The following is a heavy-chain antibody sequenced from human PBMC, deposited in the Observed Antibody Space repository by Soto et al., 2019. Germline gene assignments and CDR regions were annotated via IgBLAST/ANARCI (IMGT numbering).Heavy chain of an antibody. CDR2: IIPIFGTT. Sequence: SVKVSCKASGGTFGSDAITWVRQAPGQGLEWVGRIIPIFGTTDYAQNLQGRVTISADKSTLTSYMELHSLTSDDTALYYCARDRTDSGYYTNWLDPWGQGTQVTVSS. J-gene: IGHJ5*02. D-gene: IGHD3-22*01. CDR3: ARDRTDSGYYTNWLDP. V-gene: IGHV1-69*06. CDR1: GGTFGSDA.